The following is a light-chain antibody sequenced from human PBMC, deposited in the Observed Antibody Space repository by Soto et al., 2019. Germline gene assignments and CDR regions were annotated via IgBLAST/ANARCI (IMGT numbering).Light chain of an antibody. CDR2: DAS. V-gene: IGKV3-11*01. J-gene: IGKJ3*01. CDR3: QQRSNWPPIT. Sequence: EIVLTQSPATLSLSPGDRDTVSCRASQSVDWYVAWYQHKPGKAPRLLIYDASTRATGIPDRFSGSGSGTDFPLNIRSLAREDLAVYYCQQRSNWPPITFGPGTKVD. CDR1: QSVDWY.